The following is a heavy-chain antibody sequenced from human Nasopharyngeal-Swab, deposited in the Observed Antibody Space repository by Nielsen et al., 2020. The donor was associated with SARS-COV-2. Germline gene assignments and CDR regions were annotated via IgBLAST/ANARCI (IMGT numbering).Heavy chain of an antibody. D-gene: IGHD6-19*01. CDR3: ARDESSSGWYAFDY. CDR2: IYSGGST. J-gene: IGHJ4*02. V-gene: IGHV3-53*04. Sequence: WIRQPPGKGLEWVSVIYSGGSTYCADSVKGRFTISRHNSKNTLYLQMNSLRAEDTAVYYCARDESSSGWYAFDYWGQGTLVTVSS.